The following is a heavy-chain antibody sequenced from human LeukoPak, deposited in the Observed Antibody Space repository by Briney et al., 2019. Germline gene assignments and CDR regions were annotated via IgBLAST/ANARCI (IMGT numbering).Heavy chain of an antibody. CDR3: AKGPSAYCSGGSCYVSY. J-gene: IGHJ4*02. V-gene: IGHV3-23*01. D-gene: IGHD2-15*01. CDR2: VSGSGSNT. CDR1: GFTFSNYA. Sequence: GGSLRLSCAASGFTFSNYAMSWVRQAPGKGLEWVSAVSGSGSNTDYADAAKGRFTISRDNSKNTLYLQMNSPRVEDTAVYYCAKGPSAYCSGGSCYVSYWGQGTLVTVSS.